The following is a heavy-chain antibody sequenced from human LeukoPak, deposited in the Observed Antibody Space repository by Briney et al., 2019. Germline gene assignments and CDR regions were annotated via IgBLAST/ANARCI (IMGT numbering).Heavy chain of an antibody. CDR2: IIPIFGTA. Sequence: SVKVSCKASGGTFSSYAISWVRQAPGQGLEWMGGIIPIFGTANYAQKFQGRVTITTDESTSTAYMELSSLRSEDTAVYYCARVGYSSSSRFREAILLSWGQGTLVTVSS. V-gene: IGHV1-69*05. J-gene: IGHJ5*02. D-gene: IGHD6-6*01. CDR1: GGTFSSYA. CDR3: ARVGYSSSSRFREAILLS.